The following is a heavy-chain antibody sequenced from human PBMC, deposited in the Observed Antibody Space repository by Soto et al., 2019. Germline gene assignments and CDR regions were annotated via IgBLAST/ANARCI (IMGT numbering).Heavy chain of an antibody. V-gene: IGHV4-61*01. CDR2: IYYSGST. J-gene: IGHJ6*02. D-gene: IGHD2-21*02. CDR1: GGSVSSGSYY. Sequence: QVQLQESGPGLVKPSETLSLTCTVSGGSVSSGSYYWSWIRQPPGKGLEWIGYIYYSGSTNYNPALQSRVTRSVDTSKNQFSLKLSSVTAADTAVYYCARDLYGGNSENYYSGMDVWGQGTTVTVSS. CDR3: ARDLYGGNSENYYSGMDV.